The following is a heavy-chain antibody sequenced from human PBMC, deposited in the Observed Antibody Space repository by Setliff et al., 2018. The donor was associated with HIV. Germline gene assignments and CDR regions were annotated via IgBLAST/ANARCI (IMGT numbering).Heavy chain of an antibody. CDR2: MSTGGGIK. CDR1: GFTFSSYV. Sequence: GGSLRLSCAATGFTFSSYVLHWVRQAPGKGLEWVAVMSTGGGIKICTDSVKGRFTISRDNSKNTLYLQMNSLRAEDTAVYYCARLAYYDFWNGYSYYMDVWGKGTTVTVSS. CDR3: ARLAYYDFWNGYSYYMDV. J-gene: IGHJ6*03. D-gene: IGHD3-3*01. V-gene: IGHV3-30*14.